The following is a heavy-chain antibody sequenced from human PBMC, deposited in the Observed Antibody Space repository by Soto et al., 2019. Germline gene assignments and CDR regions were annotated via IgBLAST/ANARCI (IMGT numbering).Heavy chain of an antibody. D-gene: IGHD3-10*01. Sequence: QVQVVESGGGVVQPGRSLRLSCPASGFTFSNYGMHWVRQAPGKGLDWVAVISYDGSIEYYSESVKGRFTMSRDNSENTVYLQMNSLITEDTAVYFCGRDWVWFGAHPIDNWGQGTLVTVSS. CDR2: ISYDGSIE. J-gene: IGHJ4*02. CDR3: GRDWVWFGAHPIDN. V-gene: IGHV3-30*03. CDR1: GFTFSNYG.